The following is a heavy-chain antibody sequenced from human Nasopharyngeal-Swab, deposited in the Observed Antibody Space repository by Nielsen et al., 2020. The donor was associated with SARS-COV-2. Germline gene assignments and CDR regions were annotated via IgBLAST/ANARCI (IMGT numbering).Heavy chain of an antibody. V-gene: IGHV4-34*01. CDR1: GGSFSGYS. D-gene: IGHD3-16*01. CDR2: VHFTGTT. CDR3: ARGRVGYDYYYMDV. J-gene: IGHJ6*04. Sequence: SETLSLTCAVSGGSFSGYSWIWVRQSPRKGLEWIGEVHFTGTTNYKPSLRSRVSISIDSSNNQVSLKLSSVTAADTDVYYCARGRVGYDYYYMDVWGRETTVTVSS.